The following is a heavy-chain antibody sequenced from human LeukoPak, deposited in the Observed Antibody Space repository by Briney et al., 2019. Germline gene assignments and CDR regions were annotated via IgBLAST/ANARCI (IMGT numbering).Heavy chain of an antibody. Sequence: QPGGSLRLSCVASGFTFTSYAMSWVRQAPGKGLESVSTARASGGITYYADSVKGRFTISRASSKNTLHLQMNSLRAENTAVNYCAKVMPEVGTWFFDYWSQGTLSPSPQ. V-gene: IGHV3-23*01. CDR1: GFTFTSYA. D-gene: IGHD1-14*01. J-gene: IGHJ4*02. CDR2: ARASGGIT. CDR3: AKVMPEVGTWFFDY.